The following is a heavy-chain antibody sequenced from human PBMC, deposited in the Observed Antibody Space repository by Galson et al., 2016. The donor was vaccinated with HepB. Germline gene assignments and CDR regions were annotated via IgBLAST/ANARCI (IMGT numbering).Heavy chain of an antibody. CDR1: GYTFTDHY. D-gene: IGHD1-26*01. V-gene: IGHV1-2*02. CDR2: INPNSGGT. J-gene: IGHJ5*02. Sequence: SVKVSCKASGYTFTDHYMHWVRQAPGQGLEWMGWINPNSGGTKYAQKFQGRVTMTRDTSISTAYMELSRLRSDDTAVYYCARLSDHNWFDPWGQGTLVTVSS. CDR3: ARLSDHNWFDP.